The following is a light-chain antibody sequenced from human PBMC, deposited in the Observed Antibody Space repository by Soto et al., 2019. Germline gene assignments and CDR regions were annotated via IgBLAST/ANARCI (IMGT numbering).Light chain of an antibody. J-gene: IGKJ1*01. Sequence: DIQMTQSPSTLSASVGVRVTITCRASQSISNWLAWYQQKPGKAPKLLIYKASSLESGVPSRFSGSGSGTEFTLTISSLQPDDFATYYCQQYDTFGTFGQGTKVEIK. V-gene: IGKV1-5*03. CDR1: QSISNW. CDR2: KAS. CDR3: QQYDTFGT.